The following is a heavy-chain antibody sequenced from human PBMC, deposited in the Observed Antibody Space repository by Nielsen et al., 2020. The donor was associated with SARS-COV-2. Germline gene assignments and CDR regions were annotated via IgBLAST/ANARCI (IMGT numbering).Heavy chain of an antibody. D-gene: IGHD5-12*01. CDR3: AREASGYDHYKYGMDV. J-gene: IGHJ6*02. Sequence: SETLSLTCTVSGAFISSGGYFWSWIRQHPGKGLEWIGYIYFTGRTSYNPSLKSRVAMSVDTSKNQFSLDLKSVTAADTAVYYCAREASGYDHYKYGMDVWGLGATVTVSS. CDR2: IYFTGRT. V-gene: IGHV4-31*03. CDR1: GAFISSGGYF.